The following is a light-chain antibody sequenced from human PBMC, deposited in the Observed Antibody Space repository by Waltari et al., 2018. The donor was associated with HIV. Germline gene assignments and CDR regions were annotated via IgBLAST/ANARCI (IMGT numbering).Light chain of an antibody. CDR2: DVS. V-gene: IGLV2-14*03. Sequence: QSALTQPASVSGSPGQSITISCTGTSNDVGSSKYVSWHQQHPGDAPKRIIHDVSDRASGISNRFSGSKSGNTASLTISGLQTEDEADYYCSSYTSSSTYVFGTGTRVTVL. J-gene: IGLJ1*01. CDR3: SSYTSSSTYV. CDR1: SNDVGSSKY.